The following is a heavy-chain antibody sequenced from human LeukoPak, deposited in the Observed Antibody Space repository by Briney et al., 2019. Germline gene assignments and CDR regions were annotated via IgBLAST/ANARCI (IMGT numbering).Heavy chain of an antibody. CDR2: ISGSGSFI. V-gene: IGHV3-21*01. CDR3: ARDYYGDYFFDY. J-gene: IGHJ4*02. CDR1: GFTFSTYS. Sequence: GGSLRLSCVMSGFTFSTYSLNWVRQAPGKGLEWVSSISGSGSFINYADPVKGRFTVSRDNANNSLYLQMNSLRAEDTAVYYCARDYYGDYFFDYWGQGTLVAVSS. D-gene: IGHD4-17*01.